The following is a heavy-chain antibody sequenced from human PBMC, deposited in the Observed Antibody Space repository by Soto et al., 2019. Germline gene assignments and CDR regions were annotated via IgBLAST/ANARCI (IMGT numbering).Heavy chain of an antibody. CDR1: GGSFWGYY. Sequence: PSDTLTLTCAVCGGSFWGYYWSGIRQPPGKGLEWIGEINHSGSTNYNPSLKSRVTISVDTSKNQFSLKLSSVTAADTAVYSCARGFPISAYSSSWYGMDVWGQGTTVTVSS. J-gene: IGHJ6*02. CDR3: ARGFPISAYSSSWYGMDV. V-gene: IGHV4-34*01. CDR2: INHSGST. D-gene: IGHD6-13*01.